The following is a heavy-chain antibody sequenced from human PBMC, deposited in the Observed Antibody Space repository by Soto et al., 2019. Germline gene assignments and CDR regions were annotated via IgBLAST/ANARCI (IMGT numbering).Heavy chain of an antibody. CDR1: GFTFRRYW. Sequence: VGSRRLACGACGFTFRRYWMSWVRQAPGKGVEGVANIKQDGSEKYYVDSVKGRFTISRDNAKNSLYLQMNSLRAEDTAVYYCARDSHPGPGYCSGGSCYSGGMDVWGQGTTVTVSS. J-gene: IGHJ6*01. V-gene: IGHV3-7*03. D-gene: IGHD2-15*01. CDR3: ARDSHPGPGYCSGGSCYSGGMDV. CDR2: IKQDGSEK.